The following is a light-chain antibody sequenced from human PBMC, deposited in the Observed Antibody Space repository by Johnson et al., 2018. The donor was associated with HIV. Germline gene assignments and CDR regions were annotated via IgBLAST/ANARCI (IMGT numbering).Light chain of an antibody. Sequence: QSVLTQPPSVSAAPGQKVTISCSGTKSNIGNNYVSWYQQFPGTAPKLLIYENNKRSSGIPDRFSGSKSGTSATLGITGLQTGDEADYYCGTWDNSLSSYVFGTGTKVTVL. CDR1: KSNIGNNY. J-gene: IGLJ1*01. CDR3: GTWDNSLSSYV. CDR2: ENN. V-gene: IGLV1-51*02.